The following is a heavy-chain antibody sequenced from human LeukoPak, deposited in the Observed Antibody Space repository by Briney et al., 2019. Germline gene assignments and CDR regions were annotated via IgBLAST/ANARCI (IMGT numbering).Heavy chain of an antibody. CDR2: IYYSGST. J-gene: IGHJ4*02. Sequence: PSETPSLTCTVSGGSISSYYWSWIRQPPGKGLEWIGYIYYSGSTNYNPSLKSRVTISVVTSKNQFSLKLSSVTAADTAVYYCARDKLDYYGSGSYWDYWGQGTLVTVSS. V-gene: IGHV4-59*01. CDR1: GGSISSYY. CDR3: ARDKLDYYGSGSYWDY. D-gene: IGHD3-10*01.